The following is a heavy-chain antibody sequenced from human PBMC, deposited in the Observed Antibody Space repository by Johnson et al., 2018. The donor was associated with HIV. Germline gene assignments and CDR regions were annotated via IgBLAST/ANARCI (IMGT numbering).Heavy chain of an antibody. CDR2: ISWNGGST. J-gene: IGHJ3*02. V-gene: IGHV3-20*04. CDR3: AQEGPLTVTTVMDAFDI. CDR1: GFTFDDYG. D-gene: IGHD4-17*01. Sequence: VQLVESGGGVVRPGGSLRLSCAASGFTFDDYGMSWVRQAPGKGLEWVSGISWNGGSTGYAGSVKGRFTISRDNGKNSLYLQMNSLSAEDTALYYCAQEGPLTVTTVMDAFDIWGQGTMVTVSS.